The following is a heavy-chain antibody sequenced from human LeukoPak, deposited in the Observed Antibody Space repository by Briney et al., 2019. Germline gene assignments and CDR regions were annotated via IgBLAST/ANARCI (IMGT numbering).Heavy chain of an antibody. V-gene: IGHV4-39*07. CDR3: ARDEREGLRYVRLPRDAFDI. Sequence: SETLSLTCTVSGGSISSSSYYWGWIRQPPGKGLEWIGSIYYSGSTYYNPSLKSRVTISVDTSKNQFSLKLSSVTAADTAVYYCARDEREGLRYVRLPRDAFDIWGQGTMVTVSS. CDR1: GGSISSSSYY. CDR2: IYYSGST. D-gene: IGHD5-12*01. J-gene: IGHJ3*02.